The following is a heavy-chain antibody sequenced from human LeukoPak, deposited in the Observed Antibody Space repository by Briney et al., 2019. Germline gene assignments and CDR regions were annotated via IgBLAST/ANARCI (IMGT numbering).Heavy chain of an antibody. J-gene: IGHJ3*02. D-gene: IGHD6-19*01. CDR2: INPSGGST. V-gene: IGHV1-46*01. CDR1: GYTFTSYY. Sequence: GASVKVSCKASGYTFTSYYMHWVRQAPGQGLEWMGIINPSGGSTSYAQKFQGRVTMTRDMSTSTVYMELSSLRSEDSAVYYCARVSGGWYEADAFDIWGQGTMVTVSS. CDR3: ARVSGGWYEADAFDI.